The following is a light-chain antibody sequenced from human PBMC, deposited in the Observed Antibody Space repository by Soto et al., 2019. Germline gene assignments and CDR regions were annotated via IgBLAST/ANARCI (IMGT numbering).Light chain of an antibody. CDR2: CAS. CDR3: HQDWTSPLK. V-gene: IGKV4-1*01. CDR1: QSVLYSSNTKNH. Sequence: DIVMTQSPDSLAVSLGERGTINCKSSQSVLYSSNTKNHLAWYQAKPGQPPHLLIYCASSRESGGPDRFSGSGSGTDFTLPISSLQAEDVAVYYCHQDWTSPLKFGGGTNVEIK. J-gene: IGKJ4*02.